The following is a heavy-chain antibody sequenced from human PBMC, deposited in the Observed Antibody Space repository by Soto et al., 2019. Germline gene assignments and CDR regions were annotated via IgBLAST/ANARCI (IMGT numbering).Heavy chain of an antibody. Sequence: SETLSLTCAVYGGSFSGYYWRWIRQTAGKGLEWIGEINHSGSTNYNPSLKSRVTISVDTSKNQFSLKLSSVTAADTAVYYCARARSRITMVRGVIDPWGQGTLVTVSS. CDR2: INHSGST. CDR3: ARARSRITMVRGVIDP. CDR1: GGSFSGYY. J-gene: IGHJ5*02. D-gene: IGHD3-10*01. V-gene: IGHV4-34*01.